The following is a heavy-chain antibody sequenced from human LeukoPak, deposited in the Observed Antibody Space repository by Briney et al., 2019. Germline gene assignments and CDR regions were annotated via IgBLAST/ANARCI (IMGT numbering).Heavy chain of an antibody. Sequence: QAGGSLRLSCAASGFTFSSYGMSWVRQSPGKGLEWVSSISGSGGNTYYADSVKGRFTISRDNSKNTLYLQMNSLRAEDTAVYYCAKDRKWLIDAFDIWGQGTMVTVSS. CDR1: GFTFSSYG. CDR2: ISGSGGNT. CDR3: AKDRKWLIDAFDI. V-gene: IGHV3-23*01. J-gene: IGHJ3*02. D-gene: IGHD3-22*01.